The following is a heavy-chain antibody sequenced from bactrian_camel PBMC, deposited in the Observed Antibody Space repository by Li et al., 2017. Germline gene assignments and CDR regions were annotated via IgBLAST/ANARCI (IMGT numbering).Heavy chain of an antibody. D-gene: IGHD1*01. J-gene: IGHJ4*01. V-gene: IGHV3S25*01. CDR1: GYTYSRYC. Sequence: QLVESGGGSVQAGGSLRLSCVVSGYTYSRYCMGWFRQAPGKEREGVATMHTGGGITYYANSVKGRFTISQDSARITAYLQMASLKPEDTAVYYCVPVALEERDGLVSCARWSQGTQVTVS. CDR2: MHTGGGIT.